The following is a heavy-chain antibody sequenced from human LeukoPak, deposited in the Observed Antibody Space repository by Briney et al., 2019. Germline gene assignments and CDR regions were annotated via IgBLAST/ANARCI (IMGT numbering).Heavy chain of an antibody. V-gene: IGHV4-34*01. CDR1: GGSFSGYY. CDR3: ARATAELYYYDSSGNAGCAFDI. J-gene: IGHJ3*02. D-gene: IGHD3-22*01. CDR2: INHSGST. Sequence: SETLSLTCAVYGGSFSGYYWSVVRQPPGKGLEWIGEINHSGSTNYNPSLKSRVTISVDTSKNQFSLKLSSVTAADTAVYYCARATAELYYYDSSGNAGCAFDIWGQGTMVTVSS.